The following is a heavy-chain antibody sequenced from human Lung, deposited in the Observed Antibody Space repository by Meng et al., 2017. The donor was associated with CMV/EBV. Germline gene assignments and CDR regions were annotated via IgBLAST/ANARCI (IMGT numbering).Heavy chain of an antibody. V-gene: IGHV1-2*02. D-gene: IGHD6-6*01. Sequence: ASXXVSCKASGYTFTGYYMHWVRQAPGQGLEWMGWINPNSGGTNYAQKFQGRVTMTRDTSISTAYMELSRLRSDDTAVYYCATLGGLSSSSYYYYYYGMDVWGQGNXVNGSS. CDR3: ATLGGLSSSSYYYYYYGMDV. CDR2: INPNSGGT. J-gene: IGHJ6*02. CDR1: GYTFTGYY.